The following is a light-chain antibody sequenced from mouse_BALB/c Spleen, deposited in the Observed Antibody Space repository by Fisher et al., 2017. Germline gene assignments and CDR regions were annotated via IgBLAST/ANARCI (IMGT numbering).Light chain of an antibody. Sequence: IVMTQTTAIMSASPGEKVTMTCSASSSVSYMHWFQQKPGTSPKLWIYSTSNLASGVPARFSGSGSGTSYSLTISRMEAEDAATYYCQQRSSYPRTFGGGTKLEIK. CDR2: STS. V-gene: IGKV4-57*01. CDR1: SSVSY. CDR3: QQRSSYPRT. J-gene: IGKJ1*01.